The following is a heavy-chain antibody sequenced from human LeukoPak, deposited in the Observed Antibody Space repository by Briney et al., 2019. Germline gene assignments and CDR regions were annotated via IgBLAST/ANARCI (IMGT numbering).Heavy chain of an antibody. V-gene: IGHV4-59*08. CDR1: GASIRSYY. J-gene: IGHJ4*02. CDR3: ATLGDFDY. Sequence: SETLSLTCTVSGASIRSYYWSWIRQPPGKGLEWIAYIYYGGSTNYSPSLKSRVTLSLDTPKNQVSLKLSSVTAADTAVYYCATLGDFDYWGQGTLVTVSS. CDR2: IYYGGST.